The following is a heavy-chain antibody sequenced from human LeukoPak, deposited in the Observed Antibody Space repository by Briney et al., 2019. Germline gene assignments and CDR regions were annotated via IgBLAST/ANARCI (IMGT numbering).Heavy chain of an antibody. CDR3: ASPRFSDFDGVDV. V-gene: IGHV3-53*04. CDR1: GFTVSSKY. CDR2: IYPDGST. Sequence: PGGSLRLSCAASGFTVSSKYMSWVRQAPGKGLQWVSVIYPDGSTYHADSVKGRFTVSRHSSKNTLYLEMNSLRVEDTAVYYCASPRFSDFDGVDVWGQGTTVTVSS. J-gene: IGHJ6*02. D-gene: IGHD2-21*02.